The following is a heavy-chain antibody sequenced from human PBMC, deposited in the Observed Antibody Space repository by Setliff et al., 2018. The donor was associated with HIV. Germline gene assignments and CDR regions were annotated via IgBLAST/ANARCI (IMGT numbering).Heavy chain of an antibody. CDR1: GGTFSRYA. CDR2: IIPILGVA. D-gene: IGHD3-3*01. J-gene: IGHJ6*03. V-gene: IGHV1-69*10. Sequence: ASVKVSCKASGGTFSRYAIAWVRQAPGQGLEWMGGIIPILGVANYAQRFQGKVTITADKSTSTAYMELTSLRFDDTAMYYCVRGVQSPPHYSYYYMDVWGEGTMVTVSS. CDR3: VRGVQSPPHYSYYYMDV.